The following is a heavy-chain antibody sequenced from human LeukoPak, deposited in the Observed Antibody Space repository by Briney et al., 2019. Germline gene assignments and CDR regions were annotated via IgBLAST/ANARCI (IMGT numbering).Heavy chain of an antibody. D-gene: IGHD2-2*01. CDR2: ISVHNDKR. CDR3: ARDRVAVVPAGIGGRPGL. CDR1: VYTFTSYG. V-gene: IGHV1-18*01. Sequence: ASVKVSFTPSVYTFTSYGISWVRQAPGQGLEWMGWISVHNDKRKNAKKFQGRVAMTTHPSTTTAYMELRSLRSDDTAVYYCARDRVAVVPAGIGGRPGLWGQGPQVTVSS. J-gene: IGHJ4*02.